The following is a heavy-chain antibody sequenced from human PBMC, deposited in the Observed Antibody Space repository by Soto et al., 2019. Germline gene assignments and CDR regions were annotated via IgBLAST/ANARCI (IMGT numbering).Heavy chain of an antibody. CDR3: ARVVYCSGRSCYYWYFDL. CDR1: GYTFNSYG. D-gene: IGHD2-15*01. J-gene: IGHJ2*01. V-gene: IGHV1-18*01. CDR2: ISAYNGNT. Sequence: ASVKVSCKASGYTFNSYGISWVRQAPGQGLEWMGWISAYNGNTNYAQKLQGRVTMTTDTSTSTAYMELRSLRSDDTAMYYCARVVYCSGRSCYYWYFDLWGRGTLVTVSS.